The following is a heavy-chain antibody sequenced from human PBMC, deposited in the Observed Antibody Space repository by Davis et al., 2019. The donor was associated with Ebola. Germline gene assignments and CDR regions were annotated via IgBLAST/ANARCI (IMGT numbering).Heavy chain of an antibody. D-gene: IGHD1-1*01. J-gene: IGHJ4*01. Sequence: MPSETLSLTCTVSGGSISSYYWSWIRQPPGKGLEWIGYIYYSGSTNYNPSLKSRVTISVDTSKNQFSLKLSSVTAADTAVYYCARSARNDVVGCWGQGTLVTVSS. CDR2: IYYSGST. V-gene: IGHV4-59*01. CDR3: ARSARNDVVGC. CDR1: GGSISSYY.